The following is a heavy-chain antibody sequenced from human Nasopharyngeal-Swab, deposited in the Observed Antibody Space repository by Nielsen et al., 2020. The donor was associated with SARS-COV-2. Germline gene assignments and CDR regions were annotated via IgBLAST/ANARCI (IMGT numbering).Heavy chain of an antibody. V-gene: IGHV3-23*01. Sequence: GSPRLSCSVSGFTFSNSALCWVRQAPGKGLEWVSAISISGATTFYADSVRGRFTISRDNDRNTVYLQMSSLTVEDTAIYYCAKEEVPNDYWGQGTLVTVSS. CDR2: ISISGATT. D-gene: IGHD4/OR15-4a*01. CDR1: GFTFSNSA. CDR3: AKEEVPNDY. J-gene: IGHJ4*02.